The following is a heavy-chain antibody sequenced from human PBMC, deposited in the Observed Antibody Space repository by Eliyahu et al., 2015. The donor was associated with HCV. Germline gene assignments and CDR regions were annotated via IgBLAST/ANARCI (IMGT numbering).Heavy chain of an antibody. Sequence: VQVVESGGDLVQPGGSLRLSCAVSGFSFSDSWIHWVRQGPGKGLVWVSRVKNDGSSATYADSVKGRLTISRDNAKNTLYLQMNSLRIEDTAVYYCLAEAGFAYWGQGTLVTVSS. V-gene: IGHV3-74*03. CDR3: LAEAGFAY. J-gene: IGHJ4*02. D-gene: IGHD3-3*02. CDR1: GFSFSDSW. CDR2: VKNDGSSA.